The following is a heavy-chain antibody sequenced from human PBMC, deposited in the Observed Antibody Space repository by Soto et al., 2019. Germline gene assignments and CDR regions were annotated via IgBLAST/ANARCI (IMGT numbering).Heavy chain of an antibody. V-gene: IGHV3-23*01. Sequence: EVQLLESGGGLVQPGGSLRLSCAASGFTFSSYAMSWVRQAPGKGLEWVSAISGSGGSTYYADSVKGRFTISRDNSKNTLYLQMNSLRAEDTAVYYCAKDGYSSGWYRYYYYYRDVWGKGTTVTVSS. CDR1: GFTFSSYA. J-gene: IGHJ6*03. CDR2: ISGSGGST. D-gene: IGHD6-19*01. CDR3: AKDGYSSGWYRYYYYYRDV.